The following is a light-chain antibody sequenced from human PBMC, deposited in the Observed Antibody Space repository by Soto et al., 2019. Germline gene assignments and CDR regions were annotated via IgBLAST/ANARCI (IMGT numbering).Light chain of an antibody. V-gene: IGLV1-40*01. CDR1: SSNIGAGYD. CDR2: GNN. J-gene: IGLJ2*01. CDR3: QSYDTDLVV. Sequence: QSVLTQPPSVSGAPGQRVTISCTGSSSNIGAGYDVHWYQQLPGTAPKLLIYGNNNRPSGVPDRFSGSKSDTSASLAINGFQAEDEATFYCQSYDTDLVVFGGGTKLTVL.